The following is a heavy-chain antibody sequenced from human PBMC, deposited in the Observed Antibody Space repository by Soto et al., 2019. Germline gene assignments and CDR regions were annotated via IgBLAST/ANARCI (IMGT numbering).Heavy chain of an antibody. D-gene: IGHD3-9*01. CDR2: INTASTGK. CDR1: GFTFSSYA. CDR3: ARDVDWAFDY. V-gene: IGHV3-48*01. J-gene: IGHJ4*02. Sequence: EVRLVESGGGLVQPGGSLRLSCTASGFTFSSYAMNWVRQAQGKGLEWLSYINTASTGKDYADSVRGRFTISRDNAKNSLYLQMSSLRVEDTAVYYCARDVDWAFDYWGQGSLVIVSP.